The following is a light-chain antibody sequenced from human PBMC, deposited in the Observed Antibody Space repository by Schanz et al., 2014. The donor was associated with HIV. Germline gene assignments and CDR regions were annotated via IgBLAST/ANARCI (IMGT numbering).Light chain of an antibody. CDR2: DVS. Sequence: QSALTQPASVSGSPGQSITISCTGTSSDVGSYNYVSWYQQHPGKAPKLMIYDVSNRPSGVSNRFSGSKSGNTASLTISGLQAEDEGDYYCSSHTGRSSWVFGGGTKLTVL. CDR1: SSDVGSYNY. CDR3: SSHTGRSSWV. J-gene: IGLJ3*02. V-gene: IGLV2-14*03.